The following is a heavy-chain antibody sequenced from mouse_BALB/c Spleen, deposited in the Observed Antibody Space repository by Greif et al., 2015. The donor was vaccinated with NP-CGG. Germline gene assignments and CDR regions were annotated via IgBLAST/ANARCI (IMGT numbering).Heavy chain of an antibody. CDR2: INPSNGRT. J-gene: IGHJ3*01. Sequence: QVQLKESRAELVKPGASVKLSCKASGYTFTSYWMHWVKQRPGQGLEWIGEINPSNGRTNYNEKFKSRATLTVDKSSSTAYMQLSSLTSEDSAVYYCARGGYTLAGFAYWGQGTLVTVSA. D-gene: IGHD2-14*01. CDR1: GYTFTSYW. CDR3: ARGGYTLAGFAY. V-gene: IGHV1S81*02.